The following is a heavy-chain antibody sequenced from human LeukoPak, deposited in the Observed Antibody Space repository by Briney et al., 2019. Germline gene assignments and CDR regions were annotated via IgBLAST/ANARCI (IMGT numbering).Heavy chain of an antibody. CDR2: ISSSRDYI. D-gene: IGHD1-26*01. J-gene: IGHJ4*02. CDR1: GFTFSSYN. V-gene: IGHV3-21*04. CDR3: AKFEGSGSYQDY. Sequence: PGGSLRLSCAASGFTFSSYNMNWVRQAPGKGLEWVSSISSSRDYIYYADSVKGRFTISRDNAKSSLYLQMNSLRAEDTALYYCAKFEGSGSYQDYWGQGTLVTVSS.